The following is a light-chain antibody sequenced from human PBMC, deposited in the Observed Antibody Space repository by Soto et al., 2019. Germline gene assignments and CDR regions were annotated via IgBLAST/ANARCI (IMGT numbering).Light chain of an antibody. V-gene: IGKV1-27*01. CDR3: QQYNSYSALT. Sequence: DIQITQSPSSLSASVGDRVTITCRASQDINNYLAWYQQKPGKVPKLLIYGASTLHSGVPSRFSGSGSGTEFTLTISSLRPDDFATYYCQQYNSYSALTFGGGTKVDIK. CDR2: GAS. J-gene: IGKJ4*01. CDR1: QDINNY.